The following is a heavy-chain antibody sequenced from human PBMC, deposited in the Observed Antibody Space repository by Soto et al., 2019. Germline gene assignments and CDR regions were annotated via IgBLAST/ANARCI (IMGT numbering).Heavy chain of an antibody. J-gene: IGHJ6*03. D-gene: IGHD2-2*01. CDR3: SRGDGYYTCTRCSLGLYCCYMDV. V-gene: IGHV1-3*01. Sequence: QVHLVQSGAEVKKPGASVKISCKASGYTFTSYAMHWVRQAPGQRLEWMGWINAGNGNTKYSQKFQGRVTITRDTATTKDYMELSIRSSEATALYFCSRGDGYYTCTRCSLGLYCCYMDVWGKGSTVTVSS. CDR2: INAGNGNT. CDR1: GYTFTSYA.